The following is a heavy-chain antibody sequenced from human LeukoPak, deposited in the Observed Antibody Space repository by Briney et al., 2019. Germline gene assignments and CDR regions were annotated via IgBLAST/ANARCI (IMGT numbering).Heavy chain of an antibody. CDR1: GGSISNYF. V-gene: IGHV4-59*01. CDR2: IYYSGST. Sequence: PSETPSLTCTVSGGSISNYFWSWIRQPPGKGLEWIGYIYYSGSTNYNPSLKSRVTISIDTSKNQFSLKLSSVTAADTAVYYRARYYSDSSGYKLDYWGQGTLVTVSS. J-gene: IGHJ4*02. CDR3: ARYYSDSSGYKLDY. D-gene: IGHD3-22*01.